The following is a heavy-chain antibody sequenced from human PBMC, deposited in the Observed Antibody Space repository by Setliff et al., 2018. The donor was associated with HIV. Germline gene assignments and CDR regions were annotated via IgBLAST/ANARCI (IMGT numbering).Heavy chain of an antibody. D-gene: IGHD3-9*01. CDR1: GYTFTSYD. CDR2: MNPNSGGT. CDR3: ARGSILTSYDMDV. Sequence: ASVKVSCKASGYTFTSYDINWVRQATGQGLEWMGWMNPNSGGTKYAQKFQGRVTMTRDTSISTAYMELSRLISDDTAVYYCARGSILTSYDMDVWGQGTTVTVSS. J-gene: IGHJ6*02. V-gene: IGHV1-2*02.